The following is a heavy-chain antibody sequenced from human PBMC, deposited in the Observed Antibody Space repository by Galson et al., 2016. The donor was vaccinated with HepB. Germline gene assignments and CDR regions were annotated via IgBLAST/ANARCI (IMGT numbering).Heavy chain of an antibody. D-gene: IGHD6-19*01. CDR3: ATRSSGCYYFDY. Sequence: SLRLSCAPSGFAFRTYRMNWVRQTPGKGLEWVSSIIGGSSYIYYADSVKGRFTISRDNAKNPLYLQMHSLRAEDPAGYYWATRSSGCYYFDYWGQGTLVTVAS. CDR1: GFAFRTYR. J-gene: IGHJ4*02. V-gene: IGHV3-21*01. CDR2: IIGGSSYI.